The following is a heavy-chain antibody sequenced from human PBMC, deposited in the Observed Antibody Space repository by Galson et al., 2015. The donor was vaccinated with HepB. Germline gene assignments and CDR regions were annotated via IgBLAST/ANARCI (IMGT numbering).Heavy chain of an antibody. CDR1: GFTFSDYY. D-gene: IGHD4-17*01. CDR3: ARVADADYGDHTHFDY. CDR2: ISASTIYT. Sequence: SLRLSCAASGFTFSDYYMSWIRQAPGKGLEWLSYISASTIYTNYADSVKGRFTVSRDNAKNSLNLQMNSLRAEDTAVYYCARVADADYGDHTHFDYWGQGTLVIVST. V-gene: IGHV3-11*06. J-gene: IGHJ4*02.